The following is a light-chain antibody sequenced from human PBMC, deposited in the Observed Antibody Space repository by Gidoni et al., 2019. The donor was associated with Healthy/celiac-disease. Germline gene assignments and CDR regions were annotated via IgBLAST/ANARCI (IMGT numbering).Light chain of an antibody. CDR2: AAS. CDR1: AGISRW. J-gene: IGKJ3*01. Sequence: DIQMNQSPASLSASVGERVTITCRASAGISRWLAWYQQKPEKAPMSLIYAASSLHSGVPSRFSGCGSGTAFTLTLSRLQPEDFATYHCQQYNSYPVTFGPGTKVDIK. CDR3: QQYNSYPVT. V-gene: IGKV1D-16*01.